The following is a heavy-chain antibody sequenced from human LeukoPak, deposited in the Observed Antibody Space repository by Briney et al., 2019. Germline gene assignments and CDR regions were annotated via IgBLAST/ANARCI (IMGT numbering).Heavy chain of an antibody. CDR1: GGSISSGGFY. CDR3: ARDGDYHASGSVFFDF. V-gene: IGHV4-31*03. J-gene: IGHJ4*02. Sequence: SQTLSLTCTVSGGSISSGGFYWSWIRQPPGQGLEWIGYIYHSETSYYNPSLKSRLSMSVDTSENQFSLNLNSVTAADTAVYYCARDGDYHASGSVFFDFWGQGILVTVSP. D-gene: IGHD3-10*01. CDR2: IYHSETS.